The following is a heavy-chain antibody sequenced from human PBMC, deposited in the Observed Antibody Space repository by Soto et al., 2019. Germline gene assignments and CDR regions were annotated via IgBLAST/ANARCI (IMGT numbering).Heavy chain of an antibody. J-gene: IGHJ4*02. CDR2: ISSRSDI. D-gene: IGHD5-18*01. V-gene: IGHV3-21*01. CDR1: GFTFSTYS. CDR3: ARANVDTSVVNEYYFDY. Sequence: GGSLRLSCVGSGFTFSTYSINWVRQAPGKGLEWVSSISSRSDIYYADSVKGRFTISRDNAKNSLYLQMNSLRAEDTAVYYCARANVDTSVVNEYYFDYWGQGTLVTVSS.